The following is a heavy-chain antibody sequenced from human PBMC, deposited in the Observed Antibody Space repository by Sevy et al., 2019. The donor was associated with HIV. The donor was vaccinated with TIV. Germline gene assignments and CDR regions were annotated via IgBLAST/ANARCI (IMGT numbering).Heavy chain of an antibody. CDR2: ISGLSNYI. V-gene: IGHV3-21*06. D-gene: IGHD3-10*01. J-gene: IGHJ4*02. Sequence: GESLKISCAASGFTFSTYNMNWVRQAPGKGLEWVSSISGLSNYIYYADSMKGRFTISRDNAKHTLNLQMNSLRGGDTAVYFCARGPPDGSYDYFDSWGQGILVTVSS. CDR1: GFTFSTYN. CDR3: ARGPPDGSYDYFDS.